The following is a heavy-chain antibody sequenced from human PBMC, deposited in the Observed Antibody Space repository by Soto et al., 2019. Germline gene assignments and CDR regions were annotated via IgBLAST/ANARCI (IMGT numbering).Heavy chain of an antibody. Sequence: SVKVSCKASGYTFTSCAISWVRQAPGQGLEWMGWISAYNGTANYAQKFRGRVTITADESTSTAYMELSSLRSEDTAVYYCASPGEMATIQKYGMDVWGQGTTVTVSS. J-gene: IGHJ6*02. CDR1: GYTFTSCA. V-gene: IGHV1-69*13. CDR2: ISAYNGTA. D-gene: IGHD5-12*01. CDR3: ASPGEMATIQKYGMDV.